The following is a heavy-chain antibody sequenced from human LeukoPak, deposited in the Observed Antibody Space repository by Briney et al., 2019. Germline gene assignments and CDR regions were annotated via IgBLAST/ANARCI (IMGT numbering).Heavy chain of an antibody. CDR1: GGSISSYY. CDR2: IYYCGST. Sequence: SETLSLTCTVSGGSISSYYWSWIRQPPGKGLEWIGYIYYCGSTNYNPSLKSRVTISVDTSKNQFSLKLSSVTAADTAVYYCARDGSGYDYGFDYWGQGTLVTVSS. CDR3: ARDGSGYDYGFDY. D-gene: IGHD5-12*01. V-gene: IGHV4-59*01. J-gene: IGHJ4*02.